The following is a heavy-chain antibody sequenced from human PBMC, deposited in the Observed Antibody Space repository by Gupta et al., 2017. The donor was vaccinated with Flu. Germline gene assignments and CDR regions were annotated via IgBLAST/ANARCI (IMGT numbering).Heavy chain of an antibody. J-gene: IGHJ5*02. CDR3: ARTYCSSTSCYGTNWFDP. D-gene: IGHD2-2*01. Sequence: QVTLKESGPVLVKPTETLTLTCTVSGFSLSNARMGVSWIRHPPGKALEWLAHIFSNDEKSYSTSLKSRLTISKDTSKSQVVLTMTNMDPVDTATYYCARTYCSSTSCYGTNWFDPWGQGTLVTVSS. CDR2: IFSNDEK. CDR1: GFSLSNARMG. V-gene: IGHV2-26*01.